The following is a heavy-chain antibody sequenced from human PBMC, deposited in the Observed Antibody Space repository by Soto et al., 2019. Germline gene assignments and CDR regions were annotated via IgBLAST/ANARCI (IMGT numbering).Heavy chain of an antibody. CDR2: ISGSGGST. D-gene: IGHD2-15*01. V-gene: IGHV3-23*01. CDR1: GFTFSSYA. Sequence: EVQLLESGGGLVQPGGSLRLSCAASGFTFSSYAMSWVRQAPGKGLEWVSAISGSGGSTYYADSVKGRFTISRDNSKNTVYLQMNSLRAEETAVYYCAKDHKVGSRVFYYYGMDVWGQGTTVTVSS. J-gene: IGHJ6*02. CDR3: AKDHKVGSRVFYYYGMDV.